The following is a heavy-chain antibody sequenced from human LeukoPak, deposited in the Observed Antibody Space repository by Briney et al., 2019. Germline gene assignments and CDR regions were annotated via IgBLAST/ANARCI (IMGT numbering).Heavy chain of an antibody. D-gene: IGHD6-13*01. Sequence: GASVKISCKTSGYIFTDYYIHWVRQAPGQGLEWMGWISAYNGNTNYAQKLQGRVTMTTDTSTSTAYMELRSLRSDDTAVYYCARSTGGSSWYNLDYWGQGTLVTVSS. CDR2: ISAYNGNT. J-gene: IGHJ4*02. V-gene: IGHV1-18*04. CDR1: GYIFTDYY. CDR3: ARSTGGSSWYNLDY.